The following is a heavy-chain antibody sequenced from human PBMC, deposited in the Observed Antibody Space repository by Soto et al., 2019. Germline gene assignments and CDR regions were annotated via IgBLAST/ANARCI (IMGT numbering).Heavy chain of an antibody. D-gene: IGHD2-15*01. V-gene: IGHV4-31*03. CDR3: ARVFAEVAAFYIDY. Sequence: QVQLQESGPGLVKPSQTLSLTCTVSGGSISSGGYYWSWIRQHPGKGPEWIGYIYYSGSTYYNPSLTSRVTISVDTSKNQFSLKLSSVTAADTAVYYCARVFAEVAAFYIDYWGQGTLVTVSS. CDR2: IYYSGST. J-gene: IGHJ4*02. CDR1: GGSISSGGYY.